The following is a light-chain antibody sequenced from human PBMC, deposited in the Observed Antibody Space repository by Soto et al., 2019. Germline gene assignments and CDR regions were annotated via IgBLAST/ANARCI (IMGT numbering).Light chain of an antibody. Sequence: EVVMTQSPATRSVSRGERATGSCRASERVATNLAWYQQKPGQAPRLLIAGAASRAAGIAERFRGGGSGTEFTPTISSLRSEDSALYYCPHYGSYPQVTVGRGTKV. CDR3: PHYGSYPQVT. CDR1: ERVATN. CDR2: GAA. V-gene: IGKV3-15*01. J-gene: IGKJ4*01.